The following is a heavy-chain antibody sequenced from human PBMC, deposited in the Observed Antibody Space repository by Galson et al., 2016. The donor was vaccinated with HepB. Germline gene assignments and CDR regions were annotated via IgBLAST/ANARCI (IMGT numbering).Heavy chain of an antibody. D-gene: IGHD5-24*01. CDR1: GDTFSGSA. J-gene: IGHJ4*02. CDR2: IIPLLNIP. CDR3: AKTHGGYTNYDF. V-gene: IGHV1-69*04. Sequence: SVKVSCKASGDTFSGSAISWVRQAPGQGLEWMGRIIPLLNIPDSAQKFQGRVTIIADKSTSTAYMELSSLRSDDTAIYYCAKTHGGYTNYDFWGQGTLVTVSS.